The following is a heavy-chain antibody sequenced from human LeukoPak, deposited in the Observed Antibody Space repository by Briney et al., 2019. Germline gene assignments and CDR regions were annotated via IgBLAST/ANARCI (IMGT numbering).Heavy chain of an antibody. CDR3: ARGPLVCSGGSCYNWFDP. J-gene: IGHJ5*02. D-gene: IGHD2-15*01. CDR2: IYTSGST. V-gene: IGHV4-61*02. Sequence: SETLSLTCTVSGGSISCGRYYWSWIRQPAGKGLEWIGRIYTSGSTKYNPSLKSRGTISVDTSKNQFSLKLSSVTAADTAVYYCARGPLVCSGGSCYNWFDPWGQGTLVTVSS. CDR1: GGSISCGRYY.